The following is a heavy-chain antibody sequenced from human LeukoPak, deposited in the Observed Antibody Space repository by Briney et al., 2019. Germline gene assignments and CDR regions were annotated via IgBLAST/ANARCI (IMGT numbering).Heavy chain of an antibody. CDR2: IKQDGSEK. J-gene: IGHJ6*03. D-gene: IGHD3-3*01. CDR3: ARTDDFWSGYGFYYYMNV. CDR1: GFTFSRYW. Sequence: PGGSLRLSCAASGFTFSRYWMSWVRQAPGKGLEWVANIKQDGSEKYYVDSVKGRFTISRDNAKNSLYLQMNSLRAEDTAVYYCARTDDFWSGYGFYYYMNVWGKGPRSPSP. V-gene: IGHV3-7*01.